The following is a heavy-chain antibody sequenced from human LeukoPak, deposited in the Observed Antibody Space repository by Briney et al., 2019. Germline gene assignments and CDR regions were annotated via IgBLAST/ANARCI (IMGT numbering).Heavy chain of an antibody. D-gene: IGHD3-10*01. J-gene: IGHJ4*02. CDR2: IYHSGST. Sequence: SETLSLTCAVSGGSISSSNWWSWVRQPPGKGLEWIGEIYHSGSTNYNPSLKSRVTISVDKSKNQFSLKLSSVTAADTAVYYCARDVNYYGSGSYYFVYYFDYWGQGTLVTVSS. CDR1: GGSISSSNW. CDR3: ARDVNYYGSGSYYFVYYFDY. V-gene: IGHV4-4*02.